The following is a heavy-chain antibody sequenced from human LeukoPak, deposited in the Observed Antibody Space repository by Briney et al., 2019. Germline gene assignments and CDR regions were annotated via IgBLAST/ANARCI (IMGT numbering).Heavy chain of an antibody. CDR2: INHSGST. CDR1: GGSFSGYY. D-gene: IGHD4-17*01. Sequence: SETLSLTCAVYGGSFSGYYWSWIRQPLGKGLEWIGEINHSGSTNYNPSLKSRVTISVDTSKNQFSLKLSSVTAADTAVYYCARTKPTVTTDYWGQGTLVTVSS. J-gene: IGHJ4*02. CDR3: ARTKPTVTTDY. V-gene: IGHV4-34*01.